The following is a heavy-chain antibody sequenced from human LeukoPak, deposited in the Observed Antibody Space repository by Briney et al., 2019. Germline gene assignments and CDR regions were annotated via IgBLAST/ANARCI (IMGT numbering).Heavy chain of an antibody. CDR2: ISYDGSNK. D-gene: IGHD2-15*01. V-gene: IGHV3-30*18. CDR1: GFTFSSYG. CDR3: AKGSHPSGYFDY. Sequence: AGGSLRLSCAASGFTFSSYGMHWVRQAPGKGLEWVAVISYDGSNKYYADSVKGRFTISRDNSKNTLYLQMNSLRAEDTAVYYCAKGSHPSGYFDYWGQGTLVTVSS. J-gene: IGHJ4*02.